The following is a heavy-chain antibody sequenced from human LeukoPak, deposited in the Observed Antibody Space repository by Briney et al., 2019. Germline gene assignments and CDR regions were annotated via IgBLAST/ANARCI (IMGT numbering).Heavy chain of an antibody. CDR3: AKGYYYYGMDV. CDR1: GYTFTGYY. J-gene: IGHJ6*02. CDR2: INPNSGDT. Sequence: ASVEVSCKASGYTFTGYYMHWVRQAPGQGLEWMGWINPNSGDTNYAQKFQGWVTMTRDTSISTAYMELSRLRSDDTAVYYCAKGYYYYGMDVWGQGTTVTVSS. V-gene: IGHV1-2*04.